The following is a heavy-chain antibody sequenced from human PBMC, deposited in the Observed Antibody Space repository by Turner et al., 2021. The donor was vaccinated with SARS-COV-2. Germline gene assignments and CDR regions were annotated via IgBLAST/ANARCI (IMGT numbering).Heavy chain of an antibody. J-gene: IGHJ6*02. CDR3: TRDGGFHGMDV. V-gene: IGHV3-49*03. CDR1: A. CDR2: IRSKAYGGTT. D-gene: IGHD2-15*01. Sequence: EEQLVDSGGALVQAGRSLRLSCTAYAMTWFRQAPGKGLGWVGFIRSKAYGGTTEYAASVKGRFTISRDDSKSIAYLQMDSLKTEDTAVYYCTRDGGFHGMDVWGQGTTVTVSS.